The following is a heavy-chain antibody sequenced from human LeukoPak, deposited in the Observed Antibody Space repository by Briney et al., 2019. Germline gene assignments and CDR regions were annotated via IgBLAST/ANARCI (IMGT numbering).Heavy chain of an antibody. CDR1: GFTFSSYR. Sequence: GGSLRLSCAASGFTFSSYRMNWVRQAPGKGLEWVASIKQDGSEKYYVDSVKGRFTISRDNAKNSLDLQMNSLRAEHTAVYYCASLSAVPDSWGPGNLVTVSS. J-gene: IGHJ5*02. CDR2: IKQDGSEK. D-gene: IGHD2-21*01. V-gene: IGHV3-7*01. CDR3: ASLSAVPDS.